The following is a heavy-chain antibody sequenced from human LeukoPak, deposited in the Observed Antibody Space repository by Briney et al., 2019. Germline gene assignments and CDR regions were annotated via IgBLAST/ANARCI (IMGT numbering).Heavy chain of an antibody. J-gene: IGHJ4*02. D-gene: IGHD3-22*01. CDR2: ITSSSNTV. Sequence: GGSLRLSCAASGFTVSSNYMSWVRQAPGKGLEWVSYITSSSNTVHYADSVKGRFTISRDNSKNTLYLQMNSLRAEDTAVYYCARGTMTYFDYWGQGTLVTVSS. V-gene: IGHV3-48*01. CDR1: GFTVSSNY. CDR3: ARGTMTYFDY.